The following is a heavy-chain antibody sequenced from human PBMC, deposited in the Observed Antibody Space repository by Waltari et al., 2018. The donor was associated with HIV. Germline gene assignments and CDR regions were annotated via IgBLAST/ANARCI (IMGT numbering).Heavy chain of an antibody. Sequence: QVQLQESGPGLVKPSETLSLPCVVSGYSINTDYYLGWVRQPPGKGLEWLGSASHSGGTFHNASLKSRVAISIDRSKKQVSLKVTSVTAADTAVYYCARAGVARAGVVPALFDLWGRGTLVTVSS. CDR2: ASHSGGT. CDR3: ARAGVARAGVVPALFDL. D-gene: IGHD3-3*01. V-gene: IGHV4-38-2*01. J-gene: IGHJ2*01. CDR1: GYSINTDYY.